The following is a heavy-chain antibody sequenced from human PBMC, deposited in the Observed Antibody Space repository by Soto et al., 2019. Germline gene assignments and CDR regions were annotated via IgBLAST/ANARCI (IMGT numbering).Heavy chain of an antibody. Sequence: QVQLQESGPGLVKPSETLSLTCTVSGGSISSYYWSWIRQPPGKGLEWIGYIYYSGSTNYNPSLKSRVTISVDTSKNQFSLKLSAVTAADTAVYYCARDSSGGWSNAFDIWGQGTMVTVSS. CDR3: ARDSSGGWSNAFDI. V-gene: IGHV4-59*01. D-gene: IGHD6-19*01. CDR2: IYYSGST. J-gene: IGHJ3*02. CDR1: GGSISSYY.